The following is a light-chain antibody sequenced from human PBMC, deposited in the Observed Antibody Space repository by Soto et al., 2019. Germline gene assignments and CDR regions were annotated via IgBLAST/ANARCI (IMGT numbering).Light chain of an antibody. Sequence: QSVLTQPHSESGTPGQSVTISCSGSSSNIGTSSVHWFQQLPGTAPKLLISTTNQRPSGVPERFSGSKSGTSASLAISGLQSEDEADYYCAAWDDSLNGHVFGTGTKVTV. J-gene: IGLJ1*01. CDR2: TTN. V-gene: IGLV1-44*01. CDR1: SSNIGTSS. CDR3: AAWDDSLNGHV.